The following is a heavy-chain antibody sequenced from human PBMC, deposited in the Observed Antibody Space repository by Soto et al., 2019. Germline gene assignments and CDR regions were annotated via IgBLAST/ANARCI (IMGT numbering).Heavy chain of an antibody. J-gene: IGHJ4*02. V-gene: IGHV4-4*07. CDR1: GASIAGSSY. D-gene: IGHD2-8*02. CDR2: FSLSGTT. CDR3: ARGMTPPGAPAWYYFDS. Sequence: QVQLQESGPGLMKPSETLSRTCSVSGASIAGSSYWSWIRQPAGKGLEWIGRFSLSGTTNYSPSLRSRVTMSADVSKNQFSLRLTSVTAADTALYYCARGMTPPGAPAWYYFDSWGQGTLVTVSS.